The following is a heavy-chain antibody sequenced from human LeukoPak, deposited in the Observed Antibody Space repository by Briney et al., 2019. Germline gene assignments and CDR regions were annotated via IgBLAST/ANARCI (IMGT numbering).Heavy chain of an antibody. V-gene: IGHV3-43*02. Sequence: PGGSLRLSCAASGFTFDDYAMHWVRQAPGKGLEWVSLISGDGGSTYYADSVKGRFTISRDNSKNSLYLQMNSLRTEDTALYYCANDWDSSGFDYWGQGTLSPSPQ. CDR2: ISGDGGST. CDR1: GFTFDDYA. J-gene: IGHJ4*02. D-gene: IGHD3-22*01. CDR3: ANDWDSSGFDY.